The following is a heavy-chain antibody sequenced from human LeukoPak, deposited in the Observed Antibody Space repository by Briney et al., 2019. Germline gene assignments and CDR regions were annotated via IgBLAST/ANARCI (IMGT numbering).Heavy chain of an antibody. D-gene: IGHD5-12*01. CDR2: ISGSGGST. CDR1: GFTFSSYA. CDR3: AKSKGSGYDWDY. Sequence: PGGSLRLSCAASGFTFSSYAMSWVRQAPGKGREWVSAISGSGGSTYYADSVKGRFTISRDNSKNTLYLQMNSLRAEDTAVYYCAKSKGSGYDWDYWGQGTLVTVSS. V-gene: IGHV3-23*01. J-gene: IGHJ4*02.